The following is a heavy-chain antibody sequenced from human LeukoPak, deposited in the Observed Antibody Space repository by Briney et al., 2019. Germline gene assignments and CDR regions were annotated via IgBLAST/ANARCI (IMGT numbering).Heavy chain of an antibody. CDR1: GFTFSSYW. V-gene: IGHV3-74*01. D-gene: IGHD4-11*01. CDR3: TGHHQAYSRTY. J-gene: IGHJ4*02. Sequence: PGGSLRLSCAGSGFTFSSYWMHWVRQAPGKGLVWVSHISTDASSTTYADSVKGRFTISRDNAKDTLYLQMNSLRAEDTAVYYCTGHHQAYSRTYWGQGTLVTVSS. CDR2: ISTDASST.